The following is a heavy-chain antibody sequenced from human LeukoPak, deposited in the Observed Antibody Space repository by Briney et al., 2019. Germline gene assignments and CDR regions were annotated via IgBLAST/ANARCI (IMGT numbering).Heavy chain of an antibody. Sequence: SETLSLTCTVSGGSISSSSYYWSWIRQPAGKGLEWIGRIYTSGSTNYNPSLKSRVTISVDTSKNQFSLKLSSVTAADTAVYYCAREGGGYYYGSGSYISYWGQGTLVTVSS. CDR3: AREGGGYYYGSGSYISY. J-gene: IGHJ4*02. V-gene: IGHV4-61*02. D-gene: IGHD3-10*01. CDR2: IYTSGST. CDR1: GGSISSSSYY.